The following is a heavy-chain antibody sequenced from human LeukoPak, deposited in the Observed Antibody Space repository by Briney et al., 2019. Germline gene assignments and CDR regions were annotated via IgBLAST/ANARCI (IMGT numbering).Heavy chain of an antibody. CDR2: MNPNSGNT. CDR1: GYTFTSYD. Sequence: GASVKVSCKASGYTFTSYDINWVRQATGQGLEWMGWMNPNSGNTGYAQKFQGRVTITRNTSISTAYMELSSLRSEDTAVYYCARITVAGTYVYYYYGMDVWGQGTTVTVSS. CDR3: ARITVAGTYVYYYYGMDV. D-gene: IGHD6-19*01. J-gene: IGHJ6*02. V-gene: IGHV1-8*01.